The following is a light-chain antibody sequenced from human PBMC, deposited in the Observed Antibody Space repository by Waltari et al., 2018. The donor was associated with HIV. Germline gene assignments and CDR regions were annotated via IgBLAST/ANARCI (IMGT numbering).Light chain of an antibody. CDR3: QQYSSSPPT. V-gene: IGKV3-20*01. Sequence: ENVLTQSPGTLSLSPGESAALSCRASQPLRSNSLAWYQHKTGQPPRLLIYGASSRAAGIPDRFSGSVSGTDFTLSIRKLEPEDFAVYYCQQYSSSPPTFGQGTKV. CDR2: GAS. CDR1: QPLRSNS. J-gene: IGKJ1*01.